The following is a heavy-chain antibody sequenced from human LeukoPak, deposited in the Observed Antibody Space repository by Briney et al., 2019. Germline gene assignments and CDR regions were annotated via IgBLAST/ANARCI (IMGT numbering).Heavy chain of an antibody. CDR3: ARGLWFGEYEMVPFDY. CDR1: GYTFTSYY. CDR2: INPSGGST. V-gene: IGHV1-46*01. Sequence: AASVKVSCKASGYTFTSYYMHWVRQAPGQGLEWMGIINPSGGSTSYAQKFQGRVTMTRDMSTSTVYMELSSLRSEDTAVYYCARGLWFGEYEMVPFDYWGQGTLVTVSS. J-gene: IGHJ4*02. D-gene: IGHD3-10*01.